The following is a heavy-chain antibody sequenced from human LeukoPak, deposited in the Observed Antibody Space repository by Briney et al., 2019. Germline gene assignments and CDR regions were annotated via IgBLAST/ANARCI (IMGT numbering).Heavy chain of an antibody. CDR1: GGSISSSAYH. CDR3: ARAYSGSYYYYYYMDV. CDR2: IHYSGST. J-gene: IGHJ6*03. V-gene: IGHV4-39*01. Sequence: SETLSLTCTVSGGSISSSAYHWGWIRQPPGKGLEWIGSIHYSGSTYYNPSLKSRVTISVRTSKNQFSLKLSSVTAADTAVYYCARAYSGSYYYYYYMDVWGKGTTVTVSS. D-gene: IGHD1-26*01.